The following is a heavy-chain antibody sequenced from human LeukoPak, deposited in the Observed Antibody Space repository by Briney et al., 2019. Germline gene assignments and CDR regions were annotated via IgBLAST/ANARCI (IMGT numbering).Heavy chain of an antibody. Sequence: PSETLSLTCTVSGGSISSSSYYWGWIRQPPGKGLEWIGSIYYSGSTYYNPSLKSRVTISVDTSKNQFSLKLSSVTAADTAVYYCARQSPSNWFDPWGQGTLVTVSS. V-gene: IGHV4-39*07. CDR2: IYYSGST. CDR1: GGSISSSSYY. J-gene: IGHJ5*02. CDR3: ARQSPSNWFDP.